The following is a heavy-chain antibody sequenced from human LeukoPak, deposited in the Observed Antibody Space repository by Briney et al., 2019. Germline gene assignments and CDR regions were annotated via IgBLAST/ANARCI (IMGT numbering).Heavy chain of an antibody. D-gene: IGHD3-10*02. V-gene: IGHV4-39*01. CDR3: ARQTTYVKNWLDP. Sequence: SETLSLTCTVSGGSISSSSYYWGWIRQPPGKGLEWIGSIYYSGSTYYNPSLKSRVTISVDTSKNQFSLKLSSLTAADTAVYYFARQTTYVKNWLDPWGQGNLVTVSS. CDR2: IYYSGST. J-gene: IGHJ5*02. CDR1: GGSISSSSYY.